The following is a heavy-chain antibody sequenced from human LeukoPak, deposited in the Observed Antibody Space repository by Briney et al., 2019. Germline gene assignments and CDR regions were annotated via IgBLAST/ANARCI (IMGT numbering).Heavy chain of an antibody. CDR3: ARVQWLVRYYFDY. V-gene: IGHV1-2*02. CDR1: GYTFTGYY. J-gene: IGHJ4*02. Sequence: ASVKVSCKASGYTFTGYYMHWVRQAPGQGLEWMGWINPNSGGTNYAQKFQGRVTMTRDTSISTAYMELSRLKSDDTAVYYCARVQWLVRYYFDYWGQGTLVTVSS. CDR2: INPNSGGT. D-gene: IGHD6-19*01.